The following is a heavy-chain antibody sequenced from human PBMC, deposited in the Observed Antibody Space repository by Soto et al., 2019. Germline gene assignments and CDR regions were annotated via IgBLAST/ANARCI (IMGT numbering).Heavy chain of an antibody. D-gene: IGHD5-12*01. CDR2: IYYSGST. J-gene: IGHJ4*02. CDR1: GGSISSYY. CDR3: ARADILSTIAFDY. Sequence: SGTLSLTCTVSGGSISSYYWSWIRQPPGKGLEWIGYIYYSGSTNYNPSLKSRVTISVDTSKTQFSLKLSSVTAADTAVYYCARADILSTIAFDYWGQVTLFTVSS. V-gene: IGHV4-59*01.